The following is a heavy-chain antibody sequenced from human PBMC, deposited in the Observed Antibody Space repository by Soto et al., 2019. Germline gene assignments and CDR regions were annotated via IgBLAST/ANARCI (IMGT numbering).Heavy chain of an antibody. CDR3: AKESPQYYYDSSGYYFDV. J-gene: IGHJ4*02. CDR2: ISGSGGST. D-gene: IGHD3-22*01. V-gene: IGHV3-23*01. CDR1: GFTFSSYA. Sequence: GGSLRLSCAASGFTFSSYAMSWVRQAPGKGLEWVSAISGSGGSTYYADSVKGRFTISRDNSKNTLYLQMNSLRAEDTAVYYCAKESPQYYYDSSGYYFDVWGQGTLVTVSS.